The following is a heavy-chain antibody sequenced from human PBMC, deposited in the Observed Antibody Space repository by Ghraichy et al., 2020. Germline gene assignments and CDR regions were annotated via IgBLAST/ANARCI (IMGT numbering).Heavy chain of an antibody. CDR3: ARSKLRRTRDAFDI. D-gene: IGHD1-7*01. CDR2: INHSGST. CDR1: GGSFSGYY. Sequence: SETLSLTCAVYGGSFSGYYWSWIRQPPGKGLEWIGEINHSGSTNYNPSLKSRVTISVDTSKNQFSLKLSSVTAAATGVYYCARSKLRRTRDAFDIWGQGTMVTVSS. V-gene: IGHV4-34*01. J-gene: IGHJ3*02.